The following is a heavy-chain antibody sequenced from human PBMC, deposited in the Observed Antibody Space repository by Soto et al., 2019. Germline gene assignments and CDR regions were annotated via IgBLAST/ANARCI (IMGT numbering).Heavy chain of an antibody. J-gene: IGHJ4*02. D-gene: IGHD5-18*01. CDR1: RFTFSSYA. V-gene: IGHV3-30-3*01. CDR2: ISYDGSNK. Sequence: QVQLVESGGGVVQPGRSLRLSCAASRFTFSSYAMHWVRQAPGKGLEWVAVISYDGSNKYYADSVKGRFTISRDNSKNTLYLQMNSLRAEDTAVYYCVRDTAMVNFDYWGQGTLVTVSS. CDR3: VRDTAMVNFDY.